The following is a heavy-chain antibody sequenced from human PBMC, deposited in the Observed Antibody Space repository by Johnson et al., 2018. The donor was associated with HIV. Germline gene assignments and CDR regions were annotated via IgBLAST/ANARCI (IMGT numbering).Heavy chain of an antibody. V-gene: IGHV3-30*04. Sequence: VQLVESGGGVVQPGRSMRLSCAASGFSFSNYAMHWVRQAPGKGLEWVAVISYDGSKKYHADSVKGRFTISRDNSKNTLYLQRNSLSPEETAVYYCARSSGYYGTDAFDIWGQGTMVTVSS. D-gene: IGHD3-22*01. CDR2: ISYDGSKK. CDR1: GFSFSNYA. CDR3: ARSSGYYGTDAFDI. J-gene: IGHJ3*02.